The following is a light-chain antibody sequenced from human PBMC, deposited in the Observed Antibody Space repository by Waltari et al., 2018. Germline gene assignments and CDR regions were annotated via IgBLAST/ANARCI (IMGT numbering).Light chain of an antibody. CDR3: QQYNSSPYT. Sequence: DIQMTQSPSTLSASVGDRVTITCRASQSISSWLAWYQQKPGKAPKLLIYKASSLESGVPSRCSGSGSGTEFTLTISSLQPDDFATYYCQQYNSSPYTFGQGTKLEIK. J-gene: IGKJ2*01. CDR1: QSISSW. CDR2: KAS. V-gene: IGKV1-5*03.